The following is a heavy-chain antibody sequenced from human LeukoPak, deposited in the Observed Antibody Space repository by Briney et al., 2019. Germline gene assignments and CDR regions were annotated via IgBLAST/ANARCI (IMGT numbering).Heavy chain of an antibody. D-gene: IGHD6-19*01. CDR3: ARHHIAVAGLFDY. CDR2: IYYSGST. J-gene: IGHJ4*02. CDR1: GGSISSYY. V-gene: IGHV4-59*08. Sequence: SETLSLTCTVSGGSISSYYWSWIRQPPGKGLERIGYIYYSGSTNYNPSLKSRVTISVDTSKNQFSLKLSSVTAADTAVYYCARHHIAVAGLFDYWGQGTLVTASS.